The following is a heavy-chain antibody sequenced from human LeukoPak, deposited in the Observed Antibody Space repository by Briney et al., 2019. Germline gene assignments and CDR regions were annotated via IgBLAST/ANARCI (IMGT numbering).Heavy chain of an antibody. Sequence: GGSLRLSCTASGFTFGDHSVSWFRQAPGKGLEWVGFIRSRAYGGTAEYAASVKGRFTISRDDSKSVAYLQMDSLKTEDTAVYYCTREIRYFDWFQADYWGQGTLVTVSS. CDR1: GFTFGDHS. CDR2: IRSRAYGGTA. J-gene: IGHJ4*02. V-gene: IGHV3-49*03. D-gene: IGHD3-9*01. CDR3: TREIRYFDWFQADY.